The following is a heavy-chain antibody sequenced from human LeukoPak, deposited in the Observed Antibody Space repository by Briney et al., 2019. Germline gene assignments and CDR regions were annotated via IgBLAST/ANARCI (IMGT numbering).Heavy chain of an antibody. CDR2: ISYDGSNK. CDR1: GFTFSSYA. V-gene: IGHV3-30*04. Sequence: GGSLRLSCAASGFTFSSYAMHWVRQAPGKGLEWVAVISYDGSNKYYADSVKGRFTISRDNSKNTLYLQMNSLRAEDTAVYYCAKPYGDHDYWGQGTLVAVSS. J-gene: IGHJ4*02. CDR3: AKPYGDHDY. D-gene: IGHD4-17*01.